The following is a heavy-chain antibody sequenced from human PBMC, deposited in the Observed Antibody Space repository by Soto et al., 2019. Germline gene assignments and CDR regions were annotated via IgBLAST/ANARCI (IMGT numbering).Heavy chain of an antibody. D-gene: IGHD3-10*01. Sequence: QVQLVQSGAAVKKPGSSVKVSCKASGDTFNFYTINWVRQAPGLGLEWMGRFNPILSFSNSALKFQGRVTLTADKSTSTAYMVLSSLRSEDTAIYYCATSFGSGSWAFDYWGQGALVTVSS. CDR3: ATSFGSGSWAFDY. CDR2: FNPILSFS. J-gene: IGHJ4*02. CDR1: GDTFNFYT. V-gene: IGHV1-69*02.